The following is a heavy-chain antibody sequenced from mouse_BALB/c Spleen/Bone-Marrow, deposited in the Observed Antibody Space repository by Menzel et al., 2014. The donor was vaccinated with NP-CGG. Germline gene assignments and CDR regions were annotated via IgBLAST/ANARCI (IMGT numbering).Heavy chain of an antibody. CDR1: GFTFSSHG. CDR3: AAITTVAY. CDR2: ISGGDTYT. D-gene: IGHD1-1*01. J-gene: IGHJ3*01. Sequence: EVMLVESGGGLVKPGGSLKLSCAASGFTFSSHGMSWVRQTPEKRLEWVATISGGDTYTYYPDSVRGRFTISRDNAKNNLYLQMSSLRSEDTALYYCAAITTVAYWGRGTLVTVSA. V-gene: IGHV5-9-2*01.